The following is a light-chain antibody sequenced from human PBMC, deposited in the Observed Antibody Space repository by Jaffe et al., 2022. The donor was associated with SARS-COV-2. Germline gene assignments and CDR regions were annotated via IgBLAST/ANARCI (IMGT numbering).Light chain of an antibody. CDR1: SSDVGSDNY. CDR2: DVS. CDR3: FSYAGSTRL. J-gene: IGLJ2*01. Sequence: QSVLTQPRSVSGSPGQSVTISCTGSSSDVGSDNYLSWYQQHPGKAPKLIIYDVSKRPPGVPDRFSGSKSGNTASLTISGLQADDDADYYCFSYAGSTRLFGGGTNLTVL. V-gene: IGLV2-11*01.